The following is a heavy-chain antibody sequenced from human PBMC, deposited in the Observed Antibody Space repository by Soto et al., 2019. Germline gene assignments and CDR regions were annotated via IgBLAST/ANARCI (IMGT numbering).Heavy chain of an antibody. D-gene: IGHD6-13*01. Sequence: QVHLVQSGAEVKKPGASVKVSCKASGYIFTNYGISWLRQAPGQGLERMGWISAYNGNTKYAQKIQGRVTRTTDTSTSTAYLELRSLRSDDTAVYYCARDLDQQLVYFAGGDAMDVWGQGTTVTVSS. J-gene: IGHJ6*02. CDR2: ISAYNGNT. CDR3: ARDLDQQLVYFAGGDAMDV. CDR1: GYIFTNYG. V-gene: IGHV1-18*01.